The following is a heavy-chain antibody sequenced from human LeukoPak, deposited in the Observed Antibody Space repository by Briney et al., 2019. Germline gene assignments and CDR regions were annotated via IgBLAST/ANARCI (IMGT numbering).Heavy chain of an antibody. CDR3: ARRTGDTRFCSRFSCFLPDY. V-gene: IGHV3-30*01. CDR2: ISNGGTE. J-gene: IGHJ4*02. CDR1: GFTFSDFG. Sequence: GRSLRLSCAASGFTFSDFGMNRVRQAPGKGLGWVASISNGGTEFYADSVKGRFAISRDTSTNTLSLQMNSLRAEDTAVYFCARRTGDTRFCSRFSCFLPDYWGQGTLVTVSS. D-gene: IGHD2-2*01.